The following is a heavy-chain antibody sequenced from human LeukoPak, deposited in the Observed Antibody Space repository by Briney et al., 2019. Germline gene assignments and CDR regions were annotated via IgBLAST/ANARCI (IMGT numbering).Heavy chain of an antibody. Sequence: PGRSLRLSCAASGFTFSSYGMHWVRQAPGKGLEWVAVISYDGSNKYYADSVKGRFTISRDNSKNTLYLQMNSLRAEDTAVYYCAKSLWFGELLYWCQGTLVTVSS. CDR1: GFTFSSYG. CDR2: ISYDGSNK. CDR3: AKSLWFGELLY. D-gene: IGHD3-10*01. J-gene: IGHJ4*02. V-gene: IGHV3-30*18.